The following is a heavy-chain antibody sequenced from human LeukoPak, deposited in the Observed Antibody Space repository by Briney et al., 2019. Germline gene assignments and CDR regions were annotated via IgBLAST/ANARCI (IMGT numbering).Heavy chain of an antibody. D-gene: IGHD5-12*01. V-gene: IGHV3-7*01. CDR1: RFTFSIYW. CDR3: ASTVARAYYFDY. Sequence: GGSLRLSSAASRFTFSIYWMSWVRQAPGKGLEWVANIKQDGSEKYYVESVKGRFTISRDNAKNSLYLQMDSLRAEDTAVYYCASTVARAYYFDYWGQGTLVTVSS. CDR2: IKQDGSEK. J-gene: IGHJ4*02.